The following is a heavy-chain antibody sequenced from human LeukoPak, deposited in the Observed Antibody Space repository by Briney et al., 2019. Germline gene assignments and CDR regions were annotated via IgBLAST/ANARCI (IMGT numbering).Heavy chain of an antibody. CDR1: GGSISSGDYY. Sequence: SETLSLTCTVSGGSISSGDYYWSWIRQPPGKGLEWIGYIYYSGSTYYNPSLKSRVTISVDTSKNQFSLKLSSVTAADTAVYYCARWYYGSGHYYGIDVWGQGTTVTVSS. CDR2: IYYSGST. V-gene: IGHV4-30-4*08. J-gene: IGHJ6*02. D-gene: IGHD3-10*01. CDR3: ARWYYGSGHYYGIDV.